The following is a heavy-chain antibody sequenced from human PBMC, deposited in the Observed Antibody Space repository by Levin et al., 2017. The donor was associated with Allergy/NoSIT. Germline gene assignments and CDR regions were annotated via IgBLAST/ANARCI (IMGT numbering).Heavy chain of an antibody. CDR1: GFSFDDYA. CDR2: ISWNSGSI. CDR3: ARDNIGLPDAFDI. V-gene: IGHV3-9*01. Sequence: GGSLRLSCAASGFSFDDYAMHWVRQAPGKGLEWVSGISWNSGSIGYADSVKGRFTISRDNAKNSLYLQMNSLRTEDTALYYCARDNIGLPDAFDIWGQGTMVIVSS. J-gene: IGHJ3*02. D-gene: IGHD3-10*01.